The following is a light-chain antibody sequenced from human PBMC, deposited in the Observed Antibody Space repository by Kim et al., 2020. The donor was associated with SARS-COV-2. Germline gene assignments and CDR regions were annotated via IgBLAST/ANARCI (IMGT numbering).Light chain of an antibody. V-gene: IGKV3-15*01. J-gene: IGKJ5*01. Sequence: VAPGERATLSCRASQSINSNLGWYQQKPGQSPRLLMYGASTRATGIPARFSGSGSGTEFTLTISSLQSEDFAVYYCQQYNSWPITFGQGTRLEIK. CDR1: QSINSN. CDR2: GAS. CDR3: QQYNSWPIT.